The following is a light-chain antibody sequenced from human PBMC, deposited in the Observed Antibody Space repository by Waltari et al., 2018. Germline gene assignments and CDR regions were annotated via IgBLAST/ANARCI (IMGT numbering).Light chain of an antibody. V-gene: IGLV2-14*03. Sequence: QSALTQPASVSGSPGQSITISCTGTSSDVGGYNYVSWYQQHPGKAPKLMIYDVSNLPSGVSNRFSCSKSGNTASLTISGLQAEDEADYYCSSYTSSSTPLWVFGGGTKLTVL. J-gene: IGLJ3*02. CDR1: SSDVGGYNY. CDR3: SSYTSSSTPLWV. CDR2: DVS.